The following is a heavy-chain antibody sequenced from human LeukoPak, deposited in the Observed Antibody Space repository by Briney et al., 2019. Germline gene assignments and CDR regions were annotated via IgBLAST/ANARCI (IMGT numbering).Heavy chain of an antibody. Sequence: SSETLSLTCTVSGGSISSSIYYWGWIRQPPGKGLEWIGSIYYSGSTYYNPSLKSRVTISVDTSKNQFSLKLSSVTAADTAVYYCARDLGYYDFWSGYYDYWGQGTLVTVSS. V-gene: IGHV4-39*07. J-gene: IGHJ4*02. CDR1: GGSISSSIYY. D-gene: IGHD3-3*01. CDR2: IYYSGST. CDR3: ARDLGYYDFWSGYYDY.